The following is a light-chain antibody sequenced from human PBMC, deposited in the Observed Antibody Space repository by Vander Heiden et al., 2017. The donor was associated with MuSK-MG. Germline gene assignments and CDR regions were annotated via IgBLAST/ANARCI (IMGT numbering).Light chain of an antibody. Sequence: EIVMTQSPATLSVSPGERATLSCRASQSISNNLAWYQQKPGQAPRLLIYGASTRATDIPARFSGSGSGTEFTLTISSLQSEDFAVYYCQQYNNWWTFGHGTKVEIK. CDR2: GAS. J-gene: IGKJ1*01. V-gene: IGKV3-15*01. CDR3: QQYNNWWT. CDR1: QSISNN.